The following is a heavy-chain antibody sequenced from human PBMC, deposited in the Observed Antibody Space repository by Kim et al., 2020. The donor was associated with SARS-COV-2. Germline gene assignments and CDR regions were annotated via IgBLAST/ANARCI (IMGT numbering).Heavy chain of an antibody. D-gene: IGHD3-10*01. CDR1: GFTFSNYW. CDR3: YMGHYFDS. J-gene: IGHJ4*02. Sequence: GGSLRLSCAAPGFTFSNYWMNWVRQAPGKGLEWVANIKQAGTEKNYVDSVKGRFTISTDNAKSSVYLQMNTLRAEDTAVYYCYMGHYFDSWGQGTRAIVS. CDR2: IKQAGTEK. V-gene: IGHV3-7*01.